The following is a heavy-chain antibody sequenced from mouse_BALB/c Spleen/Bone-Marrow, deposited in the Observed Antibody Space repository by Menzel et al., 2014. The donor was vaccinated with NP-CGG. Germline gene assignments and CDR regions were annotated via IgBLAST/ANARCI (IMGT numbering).Heavy chain of an antibody. Sequence: EVQLQQSGPELVKPGALVKISCKASGYTFTDYNMHWVKQSHGKSLEWIGYIYPYNGGTGYSQKFKSKATLTVDNSSSTAYMELRSLTSEDSAVYYCARRGGYDGYYGLAYWGQGTLVTVSA. D-gene: IGHD2-3*01. V-gene: IGHV1S29*02. CDR2: IYPYNGGT. CDR3: ARRGGYDGYYGLAY. J-gene: IGHJ3*01. CDR1: GYTFTDYN.